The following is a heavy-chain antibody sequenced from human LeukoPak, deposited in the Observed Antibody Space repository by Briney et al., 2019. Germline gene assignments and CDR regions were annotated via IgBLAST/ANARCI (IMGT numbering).Heavy chain of an antibody. Sequence: PGGSLRLSCAASGFTFSSYWMHWVRQAPGKGLVWVSRINSDGSSTSYADSVKGRFTISRDNAKNTLYLKMNSLRAEDTAVYYCARAPDTAMVTHFDYWGQGTLVTVSS. CDR3: ARAPDTAMVTHFDY. V-gene: IGHV3-74*01. J-gene: IGHJ4*02. CDR1: GFTFSSYW. CDR2: INSDGSST. D-gene: IGHD5-18*01.